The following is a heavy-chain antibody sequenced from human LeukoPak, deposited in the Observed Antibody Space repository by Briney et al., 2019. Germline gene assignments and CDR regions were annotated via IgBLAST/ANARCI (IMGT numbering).Heavy chain of an antibody. CDR3: ARRTDNWFDP. D-gene: IGHD1-1*01. V-gene: IGHV4-59*08. Sequence: SETLSLTCTVSGGSISSYYWSWIRQPPGKGLEWIGYIYYSGSTNYNPSLKSRVTISVDTSKNQFSLKLSSVTAADTAVYYCARRTDNWFDPWGQGTLVTVSS. CDR1: GGSISSYY. J-gene: IGHJ5*02. CDR2: IYYSGST.